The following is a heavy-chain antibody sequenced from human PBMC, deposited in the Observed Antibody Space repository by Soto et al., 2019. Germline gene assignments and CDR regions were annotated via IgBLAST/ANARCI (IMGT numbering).Heavy chain of an antibody. CDR2: ISAGGTNT. D-gene: IGHD6-6*01. Sequence: GGSLRLSCAASGFTFSNYAMDWVRQAPGKGLEWVAAISAGGTNTNYADSVKGRFTISSDNSKNTLYLQMNSLTTDDTAVYYCAKEYSTSFDYWGQGPLVTVSS. V-gene: IGHV3-23*01. CDR3: AKEYSTSFDY. J-gene: IGHJ4*02. CDR1: GFTFSNYA.